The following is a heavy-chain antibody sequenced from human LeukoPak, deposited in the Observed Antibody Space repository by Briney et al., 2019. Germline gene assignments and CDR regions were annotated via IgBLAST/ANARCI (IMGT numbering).Heavy chain of an antibody. V-gene: IGHV3-48*01. J-gene: IGHJ4*02. CDR3: VTPYGGNSIYYFDY. CDR2: ISSSSSTI. D-gene: IGHD4-23*01. Sequence: GGSLRLSCAASGFTFSSYSMNWVRQAPGKGLEWVSYISSSSSTIYYADSVKGRFTISRDNAKNSLYLQMNSLRAEDTAVYYCVTPYGGNSIYYFDYWGQGTLVTVSS. CDR1: GFTFSSYS.